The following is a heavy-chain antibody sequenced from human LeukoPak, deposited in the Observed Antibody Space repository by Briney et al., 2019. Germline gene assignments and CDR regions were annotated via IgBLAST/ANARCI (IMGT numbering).Heavy chain of an antibody. CDR1: RYSYTSYW. J-gene: IGHJ4*02. CDR3: ARHLGYDILTGYYSGYFDY. V-gene: IGHV5-10-1*01. CDR2: IYPSYPYT. Sequence: SLKIYCKGSRYSYTSYWLSWVRQMPGKGLEWKGRIYPSYPYTNYNPSFQGHVTISADKSITSAYLQWSSLKASDTAMYYCARHLGYDILTGYYSGYFDYWGQGTLVPVSS. D-gene: IGHD3-9*01.